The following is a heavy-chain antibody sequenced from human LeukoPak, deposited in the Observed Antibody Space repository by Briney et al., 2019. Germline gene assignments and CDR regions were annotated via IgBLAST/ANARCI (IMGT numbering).Heavy chain of an antibody. Sequence: ASVTVSCKASGYTFTSYGISWVPQAPGQGLEWMGWISAYNGNTNYAQKLQGRDTMTTDTSTSTAYMELRSLRSDDTAVYYCARGSWLPNFDYWGQGTLVTVSS. D-gene: IGHD5-12*01. J-gene: IGHJ4*02. V-gene: IGHV1-18*01. CDR3: ARGSWLPNFDY. CDR1: GYTFTSYG. CDR2: ISAYNGNT.